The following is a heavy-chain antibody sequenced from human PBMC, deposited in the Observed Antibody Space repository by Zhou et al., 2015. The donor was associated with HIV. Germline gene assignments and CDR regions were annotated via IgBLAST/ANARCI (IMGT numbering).Heavy chain of an antibody. D-gene: IGHD3-16*01. CDR2: IIPIFGTA. CDR3: ARVSGRRRQLGDYGMDV. Sequence: QVQLVQSGAEVKKPGASVKVSCKASGYTFNSYAISWVRQAPGQGLEWMGGIIPIFGTANYAQKFQGRVTITADESTSTAYMELSSLRSEDTAVYYCARVSGRRRQLGDYGMDVWDQGP. J-gene: IGHJ6*02. CDR1: GYTFNSYA. V-gene: IGHV1-69*13.